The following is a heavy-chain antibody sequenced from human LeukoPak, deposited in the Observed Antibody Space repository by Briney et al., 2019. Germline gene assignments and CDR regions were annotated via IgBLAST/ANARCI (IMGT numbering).Heavy chain of an antibody. CDR1: GYTFTSYD. CDR2: ISAYNGNT. V-gene: IGHV1-18*01. CDR3: AREMGYGSGSYYGWFDP. J-gene: IGHJ5*02. Sequence: ASVKVSRKASGYTFTSYDINWVRQAPGQGLEWMGWISAYNGNTNYAQKLQGRVTMTTDTSTSTAYMELRSLRSDDTAVYYCAREMGYGSGSYYGWFDPWGQGTLVTVSS. D-gene: IGHD3-10*01.